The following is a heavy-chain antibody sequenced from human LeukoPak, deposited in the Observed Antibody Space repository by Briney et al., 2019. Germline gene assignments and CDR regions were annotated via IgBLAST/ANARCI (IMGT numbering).Heavy chain of an antibody. CDR2: IYYSGST. CDR1: GGSISSYY. CDR3: ARSGLQEFDI. J-gene: IGHJ3*02. D-gene: IGHD5-12*01. Sequence: PSETLSLTCTVSGGSISSYYWSWIRQPPGKGLEWIGYIYYSGSTNYNPSLKSRVTISVDTSKNQFSLKLSSVTAADTAVYYCARSGLQEFDIWGQGTMVTVSS. V-gene: IGHV4-59*01.